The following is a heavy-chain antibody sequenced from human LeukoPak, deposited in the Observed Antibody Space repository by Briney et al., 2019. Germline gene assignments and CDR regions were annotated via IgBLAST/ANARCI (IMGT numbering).Heavy chain of an antibody. Sequence: GGSLRLSCAASGFTFSSYSMNWVRQAPGKGLEWVSSISSSSSYIYYADSVKGRFTISRDNAKNSLYLQMNSLRAEDTAVYYCARDRLGWLYYYYGMDVWGQGTTVTVSS. D-gene: IGHD6-19*01. CDR2: ISSSSSYI. CDR1: GFTFSSYS. CDR3: ARDRLGWLYYYYGMDV. J-gene: IGHJ6*02. V-gene: IGHV3-21*01.